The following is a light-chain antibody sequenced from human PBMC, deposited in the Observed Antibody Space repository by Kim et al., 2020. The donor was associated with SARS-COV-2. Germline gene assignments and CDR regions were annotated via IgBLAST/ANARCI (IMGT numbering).Light chain of an antibody. CDR3: GTWDSSLSAVV. J-gene: IGLJ2*01. V-gene: IGLV1-51*01. Sequence: QSVLTQPPSVSAAPGQKVTISCSGSSSNIGNNYVSWYQYLPGAAPKLLIYDNDQRPSGIPDRFSGSKSGTSATLGITGLQTGDEAGYYCGTWDSSLSAVVFSGGTQLTVL. CDR2: DND. CDR1: SSNIGNNY.